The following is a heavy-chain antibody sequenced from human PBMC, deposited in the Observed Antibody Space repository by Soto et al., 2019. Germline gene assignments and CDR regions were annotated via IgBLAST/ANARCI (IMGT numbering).Heavy chain of an antibody. J-gene: IGHJ5*02. D-gene: IGHD6-13*01. Sequence: QAPGKGLEWVSAIASTGDTYYVDSVKGRFTISRDNSKNTLYLQMNSLRAEDMAVYYCAKEIAASATLWLDPWGQGTLVTVSS. V-gene: IGHV3-23*01. CDR3: AKEIAASATLWLDP. CDR2: IASTGDT.